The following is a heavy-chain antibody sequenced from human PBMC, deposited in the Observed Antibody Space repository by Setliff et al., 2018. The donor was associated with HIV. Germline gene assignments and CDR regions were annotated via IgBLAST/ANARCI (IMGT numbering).Heavy chain of an antibody. Sequence: SETLSLTCTVSGGSISSYYWSWIRQPPGKGLECIGYIYYDGSTNYNPSLKSRVTFSVDTSKNYFSLELSSVTAADTAVYYCARLLPVATGHYYMDAWGKGTTVTVSS. V-gene: IGHV4-59*01. J-gene: IGHJ6*03. CDR2: IYYDGST. CDR1: GGSISSYY. CDR3: ARLLPVATGHYYMDA. D-gene: IGHD2-8*02.